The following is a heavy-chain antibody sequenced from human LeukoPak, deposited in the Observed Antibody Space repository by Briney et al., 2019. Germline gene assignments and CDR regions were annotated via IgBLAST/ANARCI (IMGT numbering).Heavy chain of an antibody. J-gene: IGHJ4*02. Sequence: PGGSLRLSFAAAGFTFSIYGMHWFRQPPGKGLEGVAVISYDVTNTYHADSVKGRFTLSRNHSNNTLFLQMNSMRAEETAVSYCAKDVAGYGYPLYLDYWGQGTMVTVSS. CDR1: GFTFSIYG. CDR3: AKDVAGYGYPLYLDY. CDR2: ISYDVTNT. V-gene: IGHV3-30*18. D-gene: IGHD5-12*01.